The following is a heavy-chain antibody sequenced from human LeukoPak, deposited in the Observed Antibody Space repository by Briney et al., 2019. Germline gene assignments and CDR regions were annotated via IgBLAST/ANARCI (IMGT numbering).Heavy chain of an antibody. J-gene: IGHJ3*02. CDR3: ARDPYRFAFDI. CDR1: GFSFSTIY. V-gene: IGHV3-7*03. D-gene: IGHD1-26*01. CDR2: INVDGTAE. Sequence: GGSLRLSCAASGFSFSTIYMSWVRQTPGQGLEWVANINVDGTAEYYVDSVKGRFTVSRDNAKNSLYLQMNSLRAEDTAVYYCARDPYRFAFDIWGQGTVVLVSS.